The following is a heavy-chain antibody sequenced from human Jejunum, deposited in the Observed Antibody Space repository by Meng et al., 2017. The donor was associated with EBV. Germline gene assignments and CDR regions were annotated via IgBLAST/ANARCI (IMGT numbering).Heavy chain of an antibody. Sequence: EVQLLEYGGGLVGPGGSLRFSCAASGFTFTNYAMNWVRQAPGKGLEWVSVISGSGGTTYYADSVKGRFTISSDSSRNTVYLQMNSLRAEDTAVYYCAKAATIIRGALDYWGQGTLVTVSS. J-gene: IGHJ4*02. CDR1: GFTFTNYA. CDR2: ISGSGGTT. CDR3: AKAATIIRGALDY. V-gene: IGHV3-23*01. D-gene: IGHD3-10*01.